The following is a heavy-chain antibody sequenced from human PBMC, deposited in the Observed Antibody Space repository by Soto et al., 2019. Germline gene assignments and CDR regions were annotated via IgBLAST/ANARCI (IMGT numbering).Heavy chain of an antibody. D-gene: IGHD2-15*01. J-gene: IGHJ6*02. Sequence: ASVKVSCKASGFTFTRYGISWVRQAPGQGLEWMGWISGYNGNTNYAQKLQGRVTMTTDTSTSTAYMELRSLRSDDTAVYYCARVTGDIVVVVAARDYYYGMDVWGQGTTVTVSS. CDR3: ARVTGDIVVVVAARDYYYGMDV. CDR2: ISGYNGNT. V-gene: IGHV1-18*01. CDR1: GFTFTRYG.